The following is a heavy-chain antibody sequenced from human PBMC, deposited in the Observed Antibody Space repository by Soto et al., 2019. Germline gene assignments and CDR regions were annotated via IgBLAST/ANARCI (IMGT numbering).Heavy chain of an antibody. CDR3: ARDVRYFDWSKAPGGMDV. Sequence: GRSLRLSCAASGFTFSSYAMHWVRQAPGKGLEWVAVISYDGSNKYYADSVKGRFTISRDNSKNTLYLQMNSLRAEDTAVYYCARDVRYFDWSKAPGGMDVWGQGTTVTVSS. D-gene: IGHD3-9*01. CDR1: GFTFSSYA. V-gene: IGHV3-30-3*01. CDR2: ISYDGSNK. J-gene: IGHJ6*02.